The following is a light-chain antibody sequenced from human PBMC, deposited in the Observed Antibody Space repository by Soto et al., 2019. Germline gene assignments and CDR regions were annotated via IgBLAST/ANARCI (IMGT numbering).Light chain of an antibody. CDR2: GAS. CDR3: HHRGKWPRT. V-gene: IGKV3-11*01. CDR1: QSVSSY. Sequence: EIVLTQSPATLSLSPGERATLSCRASQSVSSYLAWYQQKPGQAPRLLIYGASNGATGIPARFSGSGSGTDFTLPISSLEPEDFAVYYCHHRGKWPRTFRQGTELEIK. J-gene: IGKJ2*01.